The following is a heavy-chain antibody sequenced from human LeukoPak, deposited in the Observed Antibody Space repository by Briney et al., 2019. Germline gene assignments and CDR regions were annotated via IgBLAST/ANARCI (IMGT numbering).Heavy chain of an antibody. J-gene: IGHJ4*02. Sequence: GGSLRLSCAASGSTFSSYWMSWVRQAPGKGLGWVSAISGSGGSTYYADSVKGRFTISRDNSKNTLYLQMNSLRAEDTAVYYCAKVVPYYDFWSGYPFDYWGQGTLVTVSS. CDR1: GSTFSSYW. V-gene: IGHV3-23*01. CDR2: ISGSGGST. CDR3: AKVVPYYDFWSGYPFDY. D-gene: IGHD3-3*01.